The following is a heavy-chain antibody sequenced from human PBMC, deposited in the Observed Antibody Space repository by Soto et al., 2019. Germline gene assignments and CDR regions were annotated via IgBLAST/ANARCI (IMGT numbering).Heavy chain of an antibody. V-gene: IGHV4-59*01. D-gene: IGHD2-2*01. CDR1: GGSISSYD. CDR2: IYYSGST. J-gene: IGHJ3*02. Sequence: QVQLQESGPGLVKPSETLSLTCTVSGGSISSYDCSWSRHPPGTGLELSGYIYYSGSTNYNPSLQSRLTISVDTTKSQVSLKLRSVTAAYAGVYYGARDLCDAFDIWGQGTMVTVSS. CDR3: ARDLCDAFDI.